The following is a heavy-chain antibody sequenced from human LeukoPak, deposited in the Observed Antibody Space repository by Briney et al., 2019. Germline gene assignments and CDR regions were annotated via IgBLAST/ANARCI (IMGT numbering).Heavy chain of an antibody. J-gene: IGHJ6*02. CDR2: IYYSGST. CDR1: GGSISSYY. V-gene: IGHV4-59*01. CDR3: ARRGQLRFLEWLPLSYYYYGMDV. Sequence: PSETLSLTCTVSGGSISSYYWSWIRQPPGKGLEWIGYIYYSGSTNYNPSLKSRVTISVDTSENQFSLKLSSVTAADTAVYYCARRGQLRFLEWLPLSYYYYGMDVWGQGTTVTVSS. D-gene: IGHD3-3*01.